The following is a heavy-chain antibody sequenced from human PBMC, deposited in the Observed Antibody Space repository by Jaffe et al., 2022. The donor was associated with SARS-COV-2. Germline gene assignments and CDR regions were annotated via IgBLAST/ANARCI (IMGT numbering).Heavy chain of an antibody. V-gene: IGHV3-30*18. CDR3: AKEMERWLQFNPADY. Sequence: QVQLVESGGGVVQPGRSLRLSCAASGFTFSSYGMHWVRQAPGKGLEWVAVISYDGSNKYYADSVKGRFTISRDNSKNTLYLQMNSLRAEDTAVYYCAKEMERWLQFNPADYWGQGTLVTVSS. CDR2: ISYDGSNK. J-gene: IGHJ4*02. D-gene: IGHD5-12*01. CDR1: GFTFSSYG.